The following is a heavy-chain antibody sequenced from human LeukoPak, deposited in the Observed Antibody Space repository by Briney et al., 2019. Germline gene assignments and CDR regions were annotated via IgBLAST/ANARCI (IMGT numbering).Heavy chain of an antibody. J-gene: IGHJ4*02. CDR2: ISGSGGST. CDR1: GFTFTNYA. CDR3: AKDVAVAGYYFDY. V-gene: IGHV3-23*01. D-gene: IGHD6-19*01. Sequence: GGSLRLSCAASGFTFTNYAMTWVRQAPGKGLEWVAAISGSGGSTYYADSVKGRFTISRDNSKNTLYLQMNSLRAEDTAVYYCAKDVAVAGYYFDYWGQGTLVTVSS.